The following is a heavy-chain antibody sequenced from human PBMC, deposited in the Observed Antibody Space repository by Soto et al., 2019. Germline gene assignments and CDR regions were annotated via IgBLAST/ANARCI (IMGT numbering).Heavy chain of an antibody. V-gene: IGHV1-3*01. CDR3: AGASCSGDCYLIDY. J-gene: IGHJ4*02. CDR1: GYTFTTSA. CDR2: INAGNGYT. D-gene: IGHD2-21*02. Sequence: ASVKVSCKTSGYTFTTSAMHWVRQAPGQRLEWMGYINAGNGYTKYSQKFQGRVTITRDTSASTVYMEVSSLKSEDTAVYYCAGASCSGDCYLIDYGGQGTLVTVS.